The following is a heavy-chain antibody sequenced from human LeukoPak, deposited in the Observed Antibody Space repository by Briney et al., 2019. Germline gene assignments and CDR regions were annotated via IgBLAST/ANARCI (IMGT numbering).Heavy chain of an antibody. V-gene: IGHV4-39*02. J-gene: IGHJ4*02. CDR2: IYYSGSS. Sequence: SETLSLTCTVSGGSISSSSYYWGWIRQPPGKGLEWIGSIYYSGSSYYNPSLKSRVTISVHTSKNQFSLKLSSVTAADTAVYYCARDVDTATDYFDYWGQGTLVTVSS. CDR1: GGSISSSSYY. CDR3: ARDVDTATDYFDY. D-gene: IGHD5-18*01.